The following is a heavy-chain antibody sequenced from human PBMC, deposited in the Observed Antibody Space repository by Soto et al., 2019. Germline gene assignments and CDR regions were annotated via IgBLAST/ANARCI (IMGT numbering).Heavy chain of an antibody. J-gene: IGHJ4*02. CDR3: AREDYDFWSGYYTSLTASGYFDY. V-gene: IGHV1-18*01. D-gene: IGHD3-3*01. Sequence: ASVKVSCKASGYTFTSYGISWVRQAPGQGLEWMGWISAYNGNTNYAQKLQGRVTMTTDTSTSTAYMELRSLRSDDTAVYYCAREDYDFWSGYYTSLTASGYFDYWGQGTLVTVSS. CDR1: GYTFTSYG. CDR2: ISAYNGNT.